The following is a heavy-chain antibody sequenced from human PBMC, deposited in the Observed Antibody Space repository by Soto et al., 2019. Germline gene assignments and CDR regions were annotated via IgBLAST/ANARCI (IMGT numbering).Heavy chain of an antibody. V-gene: IGHV1-2*04. CDR1: GYTFTGYY. Sequence: GASVKVSCKASGYTFTGYYMHWVRQAPGQGLEWMGWINPNSGGTNYAQKFQGWVTMTGDTSISTAYMELSRLRSDDTAVYYCARVAIAVAGLHQNYYYYGMDVWGQGTTVTVSS. J-gene: IGHJ6*02. CDR2: INPNSGGT. D-gene: IGHD6-19*01. CDR3: ARVAIAVAGLHQNYYYYGMDV.